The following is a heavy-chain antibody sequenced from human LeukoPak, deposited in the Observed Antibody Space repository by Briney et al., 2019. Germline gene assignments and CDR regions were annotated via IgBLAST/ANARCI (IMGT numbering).Heavy chain of an antibody. Sequence: SETLSLTCAVYGGLFDGHYWTWIRQSPERGLEWIGEVNHAEITHYNPPLRSRLTLSTDASKNQFSLRLTSVSAADTAVYYCARAGLRLSGWPREYFYDSWSQGILVTVSS. D-gene: IGHD3-3*01. CDR1: GGLFDGHY. V-gene: IGHV4-34*01. J-gene: IGHJ4*02. CDR2: VNHAEIT. CDR3: ARAGLRLSGWPREYFYDS.